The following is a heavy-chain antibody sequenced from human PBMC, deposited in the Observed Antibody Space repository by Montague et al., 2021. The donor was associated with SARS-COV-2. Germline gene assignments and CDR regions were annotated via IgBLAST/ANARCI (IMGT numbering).Heavy chain of an antibody. CDR1: GFTFGSDA. V-gene: IGHV3-30*04. Sequence: SLRLSCAASGFTFGSDAMHWVRQAPGKGLEWVADISYDRSHEYYADSVXGRFTISRDNSKNTLYLQMNSLRAEDTAMYYCASLSGYCVRASCFGSDYWGHGTLVTVSS. J-gene: IGHJ4*03. CDR2: ISYDRSHE. D-gene: IGHD2-2*01. CDR3: ASLSGYCVRASCFGSDY.